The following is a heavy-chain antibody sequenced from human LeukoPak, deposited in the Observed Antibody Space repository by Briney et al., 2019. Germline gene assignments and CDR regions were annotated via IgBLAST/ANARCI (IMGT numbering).Heavy chain of an antibody. D-gene: IGHD3-22*01. CDR3: ASISSGLTDYYDSSGSVDY. CDR1: GGSISSSSYY. V-gene: IGHV4-39*01. CDR2: IYYSGST. Sequence: TSETLSLTCTVSGGSISSSSYYWGWIRQPPGKGLEWIGSIYYSGSTYYNPSLKSRVTISVDTSKNQFSLKLSSVTAADTAVYYCASISSGLTDYYDSSGSVDYWGQGTLVTVSS. J-gene: IGHJ4*02.